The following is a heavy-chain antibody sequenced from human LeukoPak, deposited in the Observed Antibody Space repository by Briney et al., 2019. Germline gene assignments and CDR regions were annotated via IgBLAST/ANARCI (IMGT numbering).Heavy chain of an antibody. CDR1: GGSFSGYY. CDR3: ARRGYSYGRNDAFDI. Sequence: SETLSLTCAVYGGSFSGYYWSWIRQPPGKGLEWIGEINHSGSTNYHPSLKSRVTISVDTSKNQFSLKLSSVTAADTAVYYCARRGYSYGRNDAFDIWGQGTMVTVSS. CDR2: INHSGST. J-gene: IGHJ3*02. V-gene: IGHV4-34*01. D-gene: IGHD5-18*01.